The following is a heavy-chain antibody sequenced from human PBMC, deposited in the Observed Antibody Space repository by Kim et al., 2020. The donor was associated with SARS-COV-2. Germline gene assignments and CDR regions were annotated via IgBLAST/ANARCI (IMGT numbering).Heavy chain of an antibody. J-gene: IGHJ4*02. CDR3: AKDRNSIAVAGYFDY. CDR2: ISWNSGSI. V-gene: IGHV3-9*01. Sequence: GGSLRLSCAASGFTFDDYAMHWVRQAPGKGLEWVSGISWNSGSIGYADSVKGRFTISRDNAKNSLYLQMNSLRAEDTALYYCAKDRNSIAVAGYFDYWGQGTLVTVSS. CDR1: GFTFDDYA. D-gene: IGHD6-19*01.